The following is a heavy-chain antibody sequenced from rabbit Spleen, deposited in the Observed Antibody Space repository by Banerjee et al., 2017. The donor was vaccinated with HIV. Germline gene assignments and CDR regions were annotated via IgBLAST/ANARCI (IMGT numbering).Heavy chain of an antibody. CDR2: IAGSSSGFT. V-gene: IGHV1S45*01. J-gene: IGHJ6*01. D-gene: IGHD1-1*01. CDR3: ARDTSSSFSSYGMDL. Sequence: QEQLVESGGGLVQPEGSLTLTCKASGFDFSGNAMCWVRQAPGKRPEWISCIAGSSSGFTYSATWAKGRFTISKTSSTTVTLQMTRLTAADTATYFCARDTSSSFSSYGMDLWGPGTLVTVS. CDR1: GFDFSGNA.